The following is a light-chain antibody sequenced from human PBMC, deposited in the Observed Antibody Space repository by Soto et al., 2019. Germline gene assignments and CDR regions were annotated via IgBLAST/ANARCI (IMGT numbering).Light chain of an antibody. J-gene: IGKJ5*01. V-gene: IGKV3D-15*01. CDR1: QSVSSN. CDR3: QQYNNWPAIT. CDR2: GAS. Sequence: EILMTQSPPTLSVSPGERATLSCMASQSVSSNLAWYQQKPGQAPRLFIYGASTRATGIPARFSGSGSGTEFTLTISSLQSEDFAVYYCQQYNNWPAITFGQGTRLEIK.